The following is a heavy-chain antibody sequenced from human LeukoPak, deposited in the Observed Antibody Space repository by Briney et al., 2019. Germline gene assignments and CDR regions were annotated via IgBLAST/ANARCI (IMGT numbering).Heavy chain of an antibody. D-gene: IGHD3-9*01. J-gene: IGHJ4*02. CDR3: VKDSYGLRYFDRLPGGLFDY. Sequence: GSLRLSCSASGFTFSSYAMHWVRQAPGKGLEYVSAISSNGGSTYYADSVKGRFTISRDNSKNTLYLQMSSLRAEDTAVYYCVKDSYGLRYFDRLPGGLFDYWGQGTLVTVSS. CDR2: ISSNGGST. V-gene: IGHV3-64D*06. CDR1: GFTFSSYA.